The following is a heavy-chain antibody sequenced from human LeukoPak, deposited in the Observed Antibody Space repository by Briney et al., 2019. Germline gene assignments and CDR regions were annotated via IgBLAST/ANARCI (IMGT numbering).Heavy chain of an antibody. V-gene: IGHV3-21*01. Sequence: PGGSLRLSCAASGFTFSDCWMHWVRQAPGKGLEWVSSISSSSSYIYYADSVKGRFTISRDNAKNSLYLQMNSLRAEDTAVYYCARDHCSSTSCYPYYGMDVWGQGTTVTVSS. CDR3: ARDHCSSTSCYPYYGMDV. CDR1: GFTFSDCW. CDR2: ISSSSSYI. J-gene: IGHJ6*02. D-gene: IGHD2-2*01.